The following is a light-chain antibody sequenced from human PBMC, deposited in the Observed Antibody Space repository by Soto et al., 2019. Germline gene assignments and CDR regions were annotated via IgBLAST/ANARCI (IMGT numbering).Light chain of an antibody. V-gene: IGKV1-5*01. CDR3: QQYSAYPYT. J-gene: IGKJ2*01. CDR2: DAS. Sequence: DIQMTQSPSTLSASLGDRVTITCRASQTISTWLAWYQQKPGRAPNLLIYDASTLESGVPSRFSGSASGTEFTLTISSLQPDDLATYYCQQYSAYPYTFGQGTRLDIK. CDR1: QTISTW.